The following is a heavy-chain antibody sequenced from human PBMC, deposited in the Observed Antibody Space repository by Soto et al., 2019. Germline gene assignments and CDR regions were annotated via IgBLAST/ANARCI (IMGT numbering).Heavy chain of an antibody. J-gene: IGHJ5*02. Sequence: KPSETLSLTCTVSGDSIIISDFYWGWFRQPPGKGLEWIGSIFYLGSSYYNPSLKSRVTMSVDTSKNQFSLRLRSVTAADTALYFCARHSLALRKNNWFDPWGQGIMVTVSS. CDR1: GDSIIISDFY. CDR2: IFYLGSS. CDR3: ARHSLALRKNNWFDP. D-gene: IGHD3-3*02. V-gene: IGHV4-39*01.